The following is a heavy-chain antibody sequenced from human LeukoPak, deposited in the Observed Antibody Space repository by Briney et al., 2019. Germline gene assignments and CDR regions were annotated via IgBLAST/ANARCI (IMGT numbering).Heavy chain of an antibody. Sequence: GGSLRLSCAASGFTFDDYAMHWVRQAPGKGLEWVSGISWNSGSIGYADSVKGRFTISRDNAKNSLYLQINSLRAEDTALYYCAKDGSYDSSGYYLDYWGQGTLVTVSS. CDR3: AKDGSYDSSGYYLDY. CDR2: ISWNSGSI. D-gene: IGHD3-22*01. V-gene: IGHV3-9*01. J-gene: IGHJ4*02. CDR1: GFTFDDYA.